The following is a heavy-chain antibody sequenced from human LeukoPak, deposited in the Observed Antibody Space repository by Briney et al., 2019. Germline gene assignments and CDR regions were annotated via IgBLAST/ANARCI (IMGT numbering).Heavy chain of an antibody. D-gene: IGHD6-13*01. CDR2: FYHSGSA. Sequence: PSETLSLTCTVSGGSIRSGGYSWSWIRQPPGKGLEWITFFYHSGSAYYNPSLKSRLAISVDRSKNQFSLKLSSVTAADTAVYYCAMSIAAAGTFDYWGQGTLVTVSS. J-gene: IGHJ4*02. V-gene: IGHV4-30-2*01. CDR1: GGSIRSGGYS. CDR3: AMSIAAAGTFDY.